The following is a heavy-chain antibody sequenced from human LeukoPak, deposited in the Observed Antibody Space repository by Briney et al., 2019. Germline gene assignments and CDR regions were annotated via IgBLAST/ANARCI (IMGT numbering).Heavy chain of an antibody. CDR3: ARRRDRGYDFDY. J-gene: IGHJ4*02. V-gene: IGHV4-31*03. CDR1: GGSISSGDYY. CDR2: IYYSGST. Sequence: SETLSLTCTVSGGSISSGDYYWSWIRQHPGKGLEWIGYIYYSGSTYYNPSLKSRLTMSVDTSKSQFSLRLSSVTAADTAVYYCARRRDRGYDFDYWGQGTLVTVSS. D-gene: IGHD5-12*01.